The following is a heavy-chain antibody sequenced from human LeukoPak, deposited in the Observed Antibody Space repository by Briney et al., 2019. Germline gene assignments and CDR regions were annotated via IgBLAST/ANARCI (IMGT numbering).Heavy chain of an antibody. D-gene: IGHD5-12*01. CDR3: ARSAYSGYPLIDY. CDR1: GGSFSSHY. V-gene: IGHV4-59*11. CDR2: IYYSGST. J-gene: IGHJ4*02. Sequence: SETLSLTCAVYGGSFSSHYWSWIRQPPGKGLEWIGYIYYSGSTNYNPSLKSRVTISVDTSKNQFSLKLSSVTAADTAVYYCARSAYSGYPLIDYWGQGTLVTVSS.